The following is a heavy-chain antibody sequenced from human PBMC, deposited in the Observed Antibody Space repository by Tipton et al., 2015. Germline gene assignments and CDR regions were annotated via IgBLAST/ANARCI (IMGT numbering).Heavy chain of an antibody. V-gene: IGHV4-59*07. J-gene: IGHJ6*02. CDR3: ARFRYYGSESERGYFHGLDV. D-gene: IGHD3-10*01. Sequence: TLSLTCSVSSDSISKYYWSWIRQPPGKELEWIGYISYTETSHYNASLKSRVTISIDTSKNQFSLKLSSVTAADTAVYYCARFRYYGSESERGYFHGLDVWGQGTTVTVSS. CDR2: ISYTETS. CDR1: SDSISKYY.